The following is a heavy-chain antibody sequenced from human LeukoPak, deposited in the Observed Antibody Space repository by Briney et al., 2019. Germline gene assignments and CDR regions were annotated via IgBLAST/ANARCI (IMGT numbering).Heavy chain of an antibody. CDR1: GFTFSNYA. Sequence: PGGSLRLSCAASGFTFSNYAMHWVRQAPGKGLEYVSGISDNGGTTYYANSVKGRFTISRDNSKNTLYLQMGSLRAEDMAVYYCARGDRSGWPYFDYWGQGTLVTVSS. CDR2: ISDNGGTT. D-gene: IGHD6-19*01. CDR3: ARGDRSGWPYFDY. V-gene: IGHV3-64*01. J-gene: IGHJ4*02.